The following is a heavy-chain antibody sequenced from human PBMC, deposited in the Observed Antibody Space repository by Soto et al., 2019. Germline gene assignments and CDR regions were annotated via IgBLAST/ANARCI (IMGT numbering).Heavy chain of an antibody. CDR1: GFTFDDYA. J-gene: IGHJ4*02. D-gene: IGHD1-26*01. CDR2: ISWNSGSI. Sequence: EVQLVESGGGLVQPGRSLRLSCADSGFTFDDYAMHCVRQAPGKGLEWVSGISWNSGSIGYADSVKGRFTISRDNAKNSLYLQMNSLRAEDTALYYCAKDMSGDPDGGAVFDYWGQGTLVTVSS. CDR3: AKDMSGDPDGGAVFDY. V-gene: IGHV3-9*01.